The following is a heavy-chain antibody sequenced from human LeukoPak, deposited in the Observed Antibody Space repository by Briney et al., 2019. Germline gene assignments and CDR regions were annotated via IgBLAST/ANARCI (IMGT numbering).Heavy chain of an antibody. Sequence: SPSLTCALSGGSISSGVYSSSWIRQPPGKGLEWLGYIYHSGNTYDNPSLKSRITITKDRSKNQYSLKLSSVTAANTAVYYCAREKGGYCSSASCYGRGWYDPWGQGTLVTVSS. CDR1: GGSISSGVYS. CDR2: IYHSGNT. CDR3: AREKGGYCSSASCYGRGWYDP. D-gene: IGHD2-2*01. V-gene: IGHV4-30-2*01. J-gene: IGHJ5*02.